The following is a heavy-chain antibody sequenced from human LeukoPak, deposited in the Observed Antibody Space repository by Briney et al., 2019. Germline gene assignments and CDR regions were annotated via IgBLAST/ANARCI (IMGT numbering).Heavy chain of an antibody. CDR2: ISGSGGSS. CDR1: GFTFSSYA. Sequence: PGGSLRLSCAASGFTFSSYAMSWVRQAPGKGLEWVSAISGSGGSSYYADSVKGRFTISRDNSKNTLYLQMNSLRAEDTAVYYCAKYRTAPNWFDPWGQGTLITVSS. V-gene: IGHV3-23*01. J-gene: IGHJ5*01. CDR3: AKYRTAPNWFDP. D-gene: IGHD2-21*02.